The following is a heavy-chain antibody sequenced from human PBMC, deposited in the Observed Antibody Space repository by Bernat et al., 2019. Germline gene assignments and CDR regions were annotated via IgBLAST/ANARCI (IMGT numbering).Heavy chain of an antibody. CDR2: IYYSGRT. CDR3: ARHEDRGSYSFWYFDL. D-gene: IGHD1-26*01. V-gene: IGHV4-39*01. Sequence: QLQLQESGPGLVKPSETLSLTCTVSGGSISSSSYYWGWFRQPPGKGLEWIGSIYYSGRTYYNPSLKSRVTISIDTSRNQFSLKLSSVTAADTAVYYCARHEDRGSYSFWYFDLWGRGTLVTVSS. CDR1: GGSISSSSYY. J-gene: IGHJ2*01.